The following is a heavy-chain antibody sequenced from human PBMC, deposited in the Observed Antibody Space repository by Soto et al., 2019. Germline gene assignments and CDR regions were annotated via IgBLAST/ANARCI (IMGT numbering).Heavy chain of an antibody. V-gene: IGHV3-23*01. J-gene: IGHJ4*02. CDR1: GFTFSSYA. CDR2: ISGSGGST. Sequence: PGGSLRLSCAASGFTFSSYAMSWVRQAPGKGLEWVSAISGSGGSTYYADSVKGRFTISRDNSKNTLYLQMNSLTAEDTAVYYCAKDLLMITFGGVIAHFDCWGQGTLVTVSS. D-gene: IGHD3-16*02. CDR3: AKDLLMITFGGVIAHFDC.